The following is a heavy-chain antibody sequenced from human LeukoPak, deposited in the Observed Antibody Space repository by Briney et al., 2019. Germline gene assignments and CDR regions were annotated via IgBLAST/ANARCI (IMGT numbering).Heavy chain of an antibody. CDR1: GFTFSSYG. V-gene: IGHV3-30*02. CDR3: ARSPPIAVAQTSYFDY. Sequence: PGGSLRLSCAASGFTFSSYGMHWVRQAPGKGLEWVAFIRYDGSNKYYADSVKGRFTISRDNSKNTLYLQMNSLRAEDTAVYYCARSPPIAVAQTSYFDYWGQGTLVTVSS. J-gene: IGHJ4*02. D-gene: IGHD6-19*01. CDR2: IRYDGSNK.